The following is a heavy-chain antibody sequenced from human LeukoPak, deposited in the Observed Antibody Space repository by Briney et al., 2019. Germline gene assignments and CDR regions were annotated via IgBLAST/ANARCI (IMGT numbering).Heavy chain of an antibody. CDR1: GYTFTSYG. CDR3: ASSAYSYVVPPYYYGMDV. J-gene: IGHJ6*02. D-gene: IGHD5-18*01. Sequence: ASVKVSCKASGYTFTSYGISWVRQAPGQGLEGMGWISAYNGNTNYAQKLQGRVTMTTDTSTSTAYMELRSLRSDDTAVYYCASSAYSYVVPPYYYGMDVWGQGTTVTVSS. V-gene: IGHV1-18*01. CDR2: ISAYNGNT.